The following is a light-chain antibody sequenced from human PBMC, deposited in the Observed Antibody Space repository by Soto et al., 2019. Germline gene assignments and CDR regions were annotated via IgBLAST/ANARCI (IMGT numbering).Light chain of an antibody. V-gene: IGLV2-14*03. CDR2: DVS. Sequence: QSALTQPASVSGSPVQSITISCTGTISDVGGYNFVSWYEQYPGKAPKLMVCDVSNRASGVSNRFSGSKSGNTASLTISGLQAEDEADYYCSSFTGSNYVFGTGTKLTVL. J-gene: IGLJ1*01. CDR3: SSFTGSNYV. CDR1: ISDVGGYNF.